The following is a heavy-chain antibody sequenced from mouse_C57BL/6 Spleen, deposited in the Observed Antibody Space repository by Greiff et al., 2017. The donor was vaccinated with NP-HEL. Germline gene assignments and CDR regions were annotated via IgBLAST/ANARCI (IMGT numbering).Heavy chain of an antibody. J-gene: IGHJ2*01. Sequence: QVQLQQPGAELVRPGTSVKLSSKASGYTFTSYWMHWVKQRPGQGLEWIGVIDPSDSYTNYNQKFKGKATLTVDTSSSTAYMQLSSLTSEDSAVYYCARYWDYFDYWGQGTTLTVSS. V-gene: IGHV1-59*01. CDR1: GYTFTSYW. CDR2: IDPSDSYT. CDR3: ARYWDYFDY. D-gene: IGHD4-1*01.